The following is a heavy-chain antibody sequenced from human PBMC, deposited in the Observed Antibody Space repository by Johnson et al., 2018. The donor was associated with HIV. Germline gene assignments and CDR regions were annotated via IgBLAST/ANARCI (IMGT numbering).Heavy chain of an antibody. Sequence: QVQLVESGGGLVQPGGSLRLSCAASGFTFSSYGMHWVRQAPGKGLEWVAVISYDGSNKYYADSVKGRFTISRDNSKNTLYLQMNSLRAEDTAVYYCAKDLSGYSYGYGAFDIWGQGTMVTVSS. V-gene: IGHV3-30*19. CDR3: AKDLSGYSYGYGAFDI. J-gene: IGHJ3*02. CDR2: ISYDGSNK. D-gene: IGHD5-18*01. CDR1: GFTFSSYG.